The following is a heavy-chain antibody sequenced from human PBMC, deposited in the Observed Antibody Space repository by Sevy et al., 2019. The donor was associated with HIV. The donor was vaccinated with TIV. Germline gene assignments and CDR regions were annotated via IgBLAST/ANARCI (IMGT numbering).Heavy chain of an antibody. CDR1: GFTFSSYA. CDR3: ARDDEPDYYNFDMDV. V-gene: IGHV3-30-3*01. CDR2: ISYDGSNK. J-gene: IGHJ6*02. Sequence: GGSLRLSCAASGFTFSSYAMHWVRQAPGKGLEWVAVISYDGSNKYYADSVKGRFTISRDNSKNTLYLQMDGLRAEDTALYYCARDDEPDYYNFDMDVWGQGTMVTVSS.